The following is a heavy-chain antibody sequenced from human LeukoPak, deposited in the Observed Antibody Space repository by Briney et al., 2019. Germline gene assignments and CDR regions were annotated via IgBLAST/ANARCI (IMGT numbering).Heavy chain of an antibody. V-gene: IGHV3-23*01. CDR1: GFTFSSYA. J-gene: IGHJ4*02. CDR3: AKGGEDSSSWFKYFDY. CDR2: ISGSGGST. Sequence: GASLRLSCAASGFTFSSYAMSWVRQAPGKGLEWVSAISGSGGSTYYADSVKGRFTISRDNSKNTLYLQMNSPRAEDTAVYYCAKGGEDSSSWFKYFDYWGQGTLVTVSS. D-gene: IGHD6-13*01.